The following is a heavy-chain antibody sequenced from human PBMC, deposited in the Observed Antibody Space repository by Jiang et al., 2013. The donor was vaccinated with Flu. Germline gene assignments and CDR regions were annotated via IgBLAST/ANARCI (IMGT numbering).Heavy chain of an antibody. CDR3: ARDLTGYNYGPGAF. CDR1: GGSFNNYA. Sequence: SGAEVKKPGSSVKVSCKASGGSFNNYAITWVRQSPGQGLEWMGGIVPIFGTPNYAQKFQGRVTITADESASTAYMELSALTSEDTAVYYCARDLTGYNYGPGAFWGQGTLVTVSS. CDR2: IVPIFGTP. V-gene: IGHV1-69*01. D-gene: IGHD5-18*01. J-gene: IGHJ4*02.